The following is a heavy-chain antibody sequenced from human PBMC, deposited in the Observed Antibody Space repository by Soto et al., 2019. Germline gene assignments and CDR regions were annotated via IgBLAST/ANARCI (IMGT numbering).Heavy chain of an antibody. J-gene: IGHJ4*02. D-gene: IGHD1-7*01. CDR1: GGSISSGGYY. V-gene: IGHV4-31*03. CDR2: IYYSGST. Sequence: SETLSLTCTVSGGSISSGGYYWSWIRQHPGKGLEWIGYIYYSGSTYYNPSLKSRVTISVDTSKNQFSLKLSSVTAADTAVYYCARDRFGQSNYEGYFDYWGQGTLVTVSS. CDR3: ARDRFGQSNYEGYFDY.